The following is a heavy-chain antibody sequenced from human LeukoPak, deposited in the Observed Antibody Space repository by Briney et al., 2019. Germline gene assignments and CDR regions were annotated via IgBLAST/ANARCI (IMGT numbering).Heavy chain of an antibody. CDR1: GFTFNSYE. D-gene: IGHD3-10*01. V-gene: IGHV3-48*03. CDR3: ARFAYGSGNPVH. Sequence: GGSLRVSCAASGFTFNSYEINWVRQAPGKGLEWVSYISSSGSTIYSADSVKGRFSISRDNAKNSRYLQMNSLRAEDTAVYYCARFAYGSGNPVHGGQGTLVTVSS. J-gene: IGHJ1*01. CDR2: ISSSGSTI.